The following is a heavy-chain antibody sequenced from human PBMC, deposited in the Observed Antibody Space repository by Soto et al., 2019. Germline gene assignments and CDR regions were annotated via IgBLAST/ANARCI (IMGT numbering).Heavy chain of an antibody. D-gene: IGHD7-27*01. V-gene: IGHV4-31*03. CDR2: ISNSGRI. J-gene: IGHJ4*02. CDR1: GDSISSGTYF. Sequence: QVQLQESGPGLVKPSQTQSLSCTVSGDSISSGTYFWSWIRQHPGKGLEWIGYISNSGRISYNPSLKSRVTMSVDTSKNQFSLKLSSVTAADTAVYYCTGDSTGESYWGQGSLVTVSS. CDR3: TGDSTGESY.